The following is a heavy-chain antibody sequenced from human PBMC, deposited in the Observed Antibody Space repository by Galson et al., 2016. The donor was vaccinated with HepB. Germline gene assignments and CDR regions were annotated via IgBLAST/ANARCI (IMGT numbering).Heavy chain of an antibody. CDR2: LYYTGNT. Sequence: SETLSLTCTVSGGSISSSNFYWGWIRQPPGKGLEWIGTLYYTGNTYYNASLKSRVTISVHTSKNQFSLKLSSVTAADPAIYYCARIRDYGYFDYWGQGTLVTVSS. CDR1: GGSISSSNFY. D-gene: IGHD4-17*01. V-gene: IGHV4-39*01. J-gene: IGHJ4*02. CDR3: ARIRDYGYFDY.